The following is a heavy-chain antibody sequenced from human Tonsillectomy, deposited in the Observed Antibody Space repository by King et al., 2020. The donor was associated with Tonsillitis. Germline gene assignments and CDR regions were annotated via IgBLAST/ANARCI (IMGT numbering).Heavy chain of an antibody. Sequence: VQLVESGGVVVQPGGSLRLSCAASGFTFDDYTMHWVRQAPGKGLEWVSLISWDGGSTYYADSVKGRFTISRDNSKNSLYLQMNSLRTEDTALYYCAKDRGVRGSYYGSHFDYWGQGTLLTVSS. V-gene: IGHV3-43*01. J-gene: IGHJ4*02. CDR3: AKDRGVRGSYYGSHFDY. CDR1: GFTFDDYT. CDR2: ISWDGGST. D-gene: IGHD1-26*01.